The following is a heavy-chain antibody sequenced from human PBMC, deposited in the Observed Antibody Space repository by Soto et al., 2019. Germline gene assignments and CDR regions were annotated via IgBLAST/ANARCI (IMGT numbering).Heavy chain of an antibody. D-gene: IGHD4-17*01. J-gene: IGHJ4*02. V-gene: IGHV3-9*02. CDR2: ISSNSDTI. Sequence: EVQLVESGGGLVQPGRSLRLSCVASGFTADDYALHWVRQAPGKGLEWVSGISSNSDTIHYADSVKGRFTTSRDNAKNSLFLQTNSLRPEDTAVYYCAKDMKWGGMTTIHYFDSWGQGTLVTVSS. CDR1: GFTADDYA. CDR3: AKDMKWGGMTTIHYFDS.